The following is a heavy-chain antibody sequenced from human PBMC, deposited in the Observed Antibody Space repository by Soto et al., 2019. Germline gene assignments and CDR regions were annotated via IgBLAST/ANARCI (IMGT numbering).Heavy chain of an antibody. CDR3: ARGYCSGGSCYPERYAFDI. V-gene: IGHV1-69*02. J-gene: IGHJ3*02. CDR1: GGTFSSYT. Sequence: SVKVSCKASGGTFSSYTISWVRQAPGQGLEWMGRIIPILGIANYAQKFQGRVTITADKSTSTAYMELSSLRSEDTAVYYCARGYCSGGSCYPERYAFDIWGQGTMVTVS. D-gene: IGHD2-15*01. CDR2: IIPILGIA.